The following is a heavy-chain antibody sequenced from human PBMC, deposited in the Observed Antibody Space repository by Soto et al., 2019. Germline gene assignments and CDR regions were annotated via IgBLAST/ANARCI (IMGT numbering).Heavy chain of an antibody. CDR2: INAGNGNT. J-gene: IGHJ4*02. D-gene: IGHD5-18*01. V-gene: IGHV1-3*01. Sequence: ASVKLYCKASGYTFTSYAMHWVRQAPGQRLEWMGWINAGNGNTKYSQKFQGRVTITRDTSASTAYMELSSLRSEDTAVYYCASGPIQLWYFDYWGQGTLVTVSS. CDR1: GYTFTSYA. CDR3: ASGPIQLWYFDY.